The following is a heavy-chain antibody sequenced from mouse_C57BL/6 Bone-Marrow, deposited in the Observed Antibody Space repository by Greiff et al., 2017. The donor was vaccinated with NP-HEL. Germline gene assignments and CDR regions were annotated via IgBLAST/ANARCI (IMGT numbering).Heavy chain of an antibody. CDR1: GYTFTSYW. V-gene: IGHV1-59*01. J-gene: IGHJ3*01. CDR2: IDPSDSYT. Sequence: VQLQQPGAELVMPGTSVKLSCKASGYTFTSYWMHWVKQRPGQGLEWIGVIDPSDSYTNYNQKFKGKATLTVDTSSSTAYMQLSSLTSEDSAVYYCATPAGAYRGQGTLVTVAA. CDR3: ATPAGAY.